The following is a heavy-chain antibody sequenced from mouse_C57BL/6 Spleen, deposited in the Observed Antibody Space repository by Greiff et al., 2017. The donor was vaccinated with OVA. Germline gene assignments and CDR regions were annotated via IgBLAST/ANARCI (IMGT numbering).Heavy chain of an antibody. CDR1: GFSFNTYA. D-gene: IGHD2-5*01. CDR3: VSQDSNYSMDY. Sequence: EVKLVESGGGLVQPKGSLKLSCAASGFSFNTYAMHWVRQAPGKGLEWVARIRSKSNNYATYSADSVKDSFTISRDASESMLYLQMNNLKTEDTAMDYCVSQDSNYSMDYWGQGTSVTVSS. CDR2: IRSKSNNYAT. V-gene: IGHV10-1*01. J-gene: IGHJ4*01.